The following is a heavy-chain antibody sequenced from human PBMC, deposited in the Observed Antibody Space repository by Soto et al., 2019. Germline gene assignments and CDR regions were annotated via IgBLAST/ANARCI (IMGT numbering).Heavy chain of an antibody. CDR1: GFSLTTSSVG. J-gene: IGHJ4*02. CDR2: IYRNEDK. Sequence: SGPTLVNPTQTLTQTCTFSGFSLTTSSVGVTWIRHPPGKASEWLALIYRNEDKRYHPSLKSRLITTTDASKNQVVLTVTNMDPVDTSTYSCANSPFYDSSGYADYWGQGILVTVSS. V-gene: IGHV2-5*01. CDR3: ANSPFYDSSGYADY. D-gene: IGHD3-22*01.